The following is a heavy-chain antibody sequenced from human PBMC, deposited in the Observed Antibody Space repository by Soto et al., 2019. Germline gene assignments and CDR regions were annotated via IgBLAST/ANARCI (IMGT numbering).Heavy chain of an antibody. CDR1: GFTFSNYA. CDR3: AKNRDSGSHPRDPDY. CDR2: VSSSGGFT. J-gene: IGHJ4*02. Sequence: EVQLLESGGGLVQPGGSLRLSCAASGFTFSNYAMSWVRQAPGKGLEWVSSVSSSGGFTYYADSVKGRFTISRDNSKNTLFVQMNSLRAEDTAVYYCAKNRDSGSHPRDPDYWGQGTLVTVSS. V-gene: IGHV3-23*01. D-gene: IGHD1-26*01.